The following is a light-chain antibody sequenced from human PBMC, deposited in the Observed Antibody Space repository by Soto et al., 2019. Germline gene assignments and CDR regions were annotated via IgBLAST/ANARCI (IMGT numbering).Light chain of an antibody. CDR1: QSISSY. CDR2: AAS. V-gene: IGKV1-39*01. Sequence: DIQMTQSPSSLSASVGDRVTITCRASQSISSYLNWYQQKPGKAPQLLIYAASSLQSRVPSRFSGSGSGTDFTLTISSLQPEEFATYYCQQSYSTPRTFGQGTKLEIK. J-gene: IGKJ2*01. CDR3: QQSYSTPRT.